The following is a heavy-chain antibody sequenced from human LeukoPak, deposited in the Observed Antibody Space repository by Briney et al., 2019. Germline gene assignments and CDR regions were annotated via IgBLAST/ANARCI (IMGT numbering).Heavy chain of an antibody. CDR2: ISSSSSYI. CDR3: TRGTPYYGSVPYAFDN. V-gene: IGHV3-21*01. J-gene: IGHJ3*02. Sequence: PGGSLRLSCAASGFTFSSYSMNWVRQAPGKGLEWVSSISSSSSYIYYADSVKGRFTISRDNAKNSLYLQMNSLRAGDTAVYYCTRGTPYYGSVPYAFDNWGQGTMVTVSS. CDR1: GFTFSSYS. D-gene: IGHD3-10*01.